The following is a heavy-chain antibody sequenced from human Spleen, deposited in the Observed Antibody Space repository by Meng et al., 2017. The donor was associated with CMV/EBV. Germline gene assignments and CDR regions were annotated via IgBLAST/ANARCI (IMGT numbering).Heavy chain of an antibody. CDR3: ASLLYCSDASCYTVDY. CDR2: IYYSGST. D-gene: IGHD2-2*02. Sequence: SGTLSLTCTVSGGSISSYYWSWIRQPPGKGLEWIGYIYYSGSTNYNPSLKSRVTISVDTSKNQLSLKLSSVTAADSAVYYCASLLYCSDASCYTVDYWGQGTLVTVSS. J-gene: IGHJ4*02. V-gene: IGHV4-59*01. CDR1: GGSISSYY.